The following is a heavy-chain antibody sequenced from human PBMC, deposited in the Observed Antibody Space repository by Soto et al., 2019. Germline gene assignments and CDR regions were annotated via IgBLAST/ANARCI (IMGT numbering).Heavy chain of an antibody. CDR2: ISYDGRRK. CDR3: AKDILRDQLDWGIDV. J-gene: IGHJ6*02. V-gene: IGHV3-30*18. Sequence: QVQLVESGGGVVQPGGSLRLSCSGSGFIFSGYGMHWVRQPPGKGQEWVAVISYDGRRKYYEDAVKGRFTVSRDNSQNTVYLEMNSLRVEDSAIYYCAKDILRDQLDWGIDVWGQGTTVTVSS. CDR1: GFIFSGYG. D-gene: IGHD3-9*01.